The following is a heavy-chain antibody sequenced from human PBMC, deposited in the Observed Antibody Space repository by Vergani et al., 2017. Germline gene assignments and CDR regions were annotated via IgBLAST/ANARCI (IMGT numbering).Heavy chain of an antibody. CDR3: ARQSYYYDSSGYYSDY. Sequence: QFQLVQSGAEVKKPGSSVKVSCKASGGTFSSYTISWVRQAPGQGLEWMGRIIPILGIANYAQKLQGRVTIAADKSTSTAYMELSSLRSEDTAVYYCARQSYYYDSSGYYSDYWGQGTLVTVSS. J-gene: IGHJ4*02. D-gene: IGHD3-22*01. CDR2: IIPILGIA. CDR1: GGTFSSYT. V-gene: IGHV1-69*02.